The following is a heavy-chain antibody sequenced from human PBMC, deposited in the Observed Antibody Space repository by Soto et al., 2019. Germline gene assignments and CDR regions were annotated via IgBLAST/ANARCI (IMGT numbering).Heavy chain of an antibody. J-gene: IGHJ4*02. V-gene: IGHV1-69*06. CDR1: GGTFSSYA. D-gene: IGHD1-26*01. CDR3: AREGGVGATTGWD. CDR2: IIPIFGTA. Sequence: QVQLVQSGAEVKKPGSSVKVSCKASGGTFSSYAISWVRQAPGQGLEWMGGIIPIFGTANYAQKFQGRVTIPADIATSQAYMELSGVSSGDRAVYYCAREGGVGATTGWDWGQGTLVTVSS.